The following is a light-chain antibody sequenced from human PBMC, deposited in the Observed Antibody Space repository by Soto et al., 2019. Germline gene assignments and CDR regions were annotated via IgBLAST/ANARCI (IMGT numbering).Light chain of an antibody. CDR3: QQYNKWPPT. V-gene: IGKV3-15*01. Sequence: EIVLTQSPATLSVSPGERATLSCRASHSLSSNLAWYQQKPGQAHSLLIYGASTRATGIPARFSGSGSGTEFTLTISSLQSEDFAVYCCQQYNKWPPTFGQGTKVDIK. CDR1: HSLSSN. J-gene: IGKJ1*01. CDR2: GAS.